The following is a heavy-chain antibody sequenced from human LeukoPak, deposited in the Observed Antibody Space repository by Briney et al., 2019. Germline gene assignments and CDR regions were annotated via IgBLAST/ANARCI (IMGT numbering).Heavy chain of an antibody. CDR3: ARLWNYDY. D-gene: IGHD1-1*01. Sequence: SGGSLRLSCAASGFTFSDYYMSWIRQAPGKGLELVSYISSTSSTIFCADSVKGRFTISRDNAKNSLYLQMNSLRTEDTALYFCARLWNYDYWGQGTLVTVSS. V-gene: IGHV3-11*01. J-gene: IGHJ4*02. CDR2: ISSTSSTI. CDR1: GFTFSDYY.